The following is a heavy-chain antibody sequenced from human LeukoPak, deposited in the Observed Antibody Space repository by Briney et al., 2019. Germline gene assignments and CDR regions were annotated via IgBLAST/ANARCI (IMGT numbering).Heavy chain of an antibody. Sequence: GGSLRLSCAASGFTFSNSATSWVRQAPGRGLEWVSTISGSGGSTYYADSVKGRFTFSRDNSKNTLYLQMNSLRTEDTAIYYCAKSRLVVTAFDYWGQGTLVTVSS. J-gene: IGHJ4*02. CDR1: GFTFSNSA. CDR3: AKSRLVVTAFDY. D-gene: IGHD4-23*01. V-gene: IGHV3-23*01. CDR2: ISGSGGST.